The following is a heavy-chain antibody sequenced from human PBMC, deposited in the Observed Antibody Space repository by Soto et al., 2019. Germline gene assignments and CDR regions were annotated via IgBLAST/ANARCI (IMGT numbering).Heavy chain of an antibody. CDR1: GYSISSGYY. V-gene: IGHV4-38-2*02. J-gene: IGHJ2*01. Sequence: LSLTCAVSGYSISSGYYWGWIRQPPGKGLEWIGSIYHSGSTYYNPSLKSRVTISVDTSKNQFSLKLSSVTAADTAVYYCAREWDRDWYFDLWGRGTLVTVSS. D-gene: IGHD1-26*01. CDR3: AREWDRDWYFDL. CDR2: IYHSGST.